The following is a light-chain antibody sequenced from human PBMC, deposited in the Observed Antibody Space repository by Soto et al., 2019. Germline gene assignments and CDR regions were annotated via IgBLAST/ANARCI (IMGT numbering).Light chain of an antibody. CDR1: ETVRSN. CDR2: AAS. J-gene: IGKJ1*01. V-gene: IGKV3D-15*01. CDR3: QQYNNWWT. Sequence: RVMTQSPDTLSVSPGERATLSCRASETVRSNLAWYQQKPGQAPRLLIYAASTRATGIPARFIGNGSGTEFTLTISSLQSEDFAVHYCQQYNNWWTFGQGTKVDIK.